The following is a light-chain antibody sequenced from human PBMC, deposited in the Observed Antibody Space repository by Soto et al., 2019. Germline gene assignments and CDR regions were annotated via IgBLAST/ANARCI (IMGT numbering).Light chain of an antibody. Sequence: EIVLTQSPATLSLSPGERATLSCRASQSVSTYVTYLAWYQQKPGQAPRLLIYDASNRATGIPARFSGSGSGTDFTLTTSSLQSEDCAIYYCQQYHTWPITFGGGTKVDIK. CDR2: DAS. CDR3: QQYHTWPIT. J-gene: IGKJ4*01. CDR1: QSVSTY. V-gene: IGKV3-11*01.